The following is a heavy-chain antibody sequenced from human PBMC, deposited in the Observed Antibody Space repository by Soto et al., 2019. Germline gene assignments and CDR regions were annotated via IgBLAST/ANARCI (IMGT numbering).Heavy chain of an antibody. J-gene: IGHJ4*02. V-gene: IGHV3-74*01. CDR3: GRSRDSDGYWASF. CDR1: GFTFSSYW. D-gene: IGHD3-22*01. CDR2: INGDGSST. Sequence: PGGSLRLSCAASGFTFSSYWMHWVRQAPGKGLMWVSRINGDGSSTTYADSVKGRFTVSRDNAKNTVYLQMNSLRAEDTAVYYCGRSRDSDGYWASFWGQGTLVTVSS.